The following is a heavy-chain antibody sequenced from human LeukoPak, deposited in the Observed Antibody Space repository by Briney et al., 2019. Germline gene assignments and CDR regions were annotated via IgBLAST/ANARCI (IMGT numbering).Heavy chain of an antibody. J-gene: IGHJ4*02. V-gene: IGHV3-7*01. CDR3: ARDLAYSRLDY. CDR2: INPDGNKK. CDR1: GLTFSSSW. Sequence: GGSLRLSCAASGLTFSSSWMDWVRQAPGKGLEWVASINPDGNKKYSADSVKGRFTISRDNAENSLYLQMNSLRVEDTAFYYCARDLAYSRLDYWGQGMLVTVSS. D-gene: IGHD5-18*01.